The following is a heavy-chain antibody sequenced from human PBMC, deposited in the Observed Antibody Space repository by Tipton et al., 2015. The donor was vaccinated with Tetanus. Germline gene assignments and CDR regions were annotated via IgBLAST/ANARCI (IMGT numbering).Heavy chain of an antibody. Sequence: TLSLTCTVSGGSLSSGGYYWSWLRQPPGEGLEWIGNIYSLGSTCYNPSLKSRVTISVGTSKNQFSLNVNSVTAADTAVYFCARVARRDFYFDDWGPGAQVTVSS. D-gene: IGHD5-12*01. CDR3: ARVARRDFYFDD. CDR1: GGSLSSGGYY. J-gene: IGHJ4*02. V-gene: IGHV4-30-4*08. CDR2: IYSLGST.